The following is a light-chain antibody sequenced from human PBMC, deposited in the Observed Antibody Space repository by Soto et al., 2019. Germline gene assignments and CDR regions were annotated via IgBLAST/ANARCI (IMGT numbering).Light chain of an antibody. Sequence: EIVLTQSPGTLSSSPGERATLSCRASQSVSSNYLAWYQRKPGQAPRLLIYGASNRATDIPDRFIGSGSGTDFTLTITRLEPDDFAMYYCQQYGGSPPTFGQGTKVEIK. J-gene: IGKJ1*01. CDR3: QQYGGSPPT. CDR2: GAS. CDR1: QSVSSNY. V-gene: IGKV3-20*01.